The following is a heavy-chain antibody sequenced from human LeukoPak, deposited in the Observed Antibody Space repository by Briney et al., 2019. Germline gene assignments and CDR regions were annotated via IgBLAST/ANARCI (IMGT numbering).Heavy chain of an antibody. CDR1: GYTFSSYA. V-gene: IGHV3-30*02. J-gene: IGHJ4*02. CDR3: AKDLQYSSSSAYYFDY. Sequence: GGSLRLSCAASGYTFSSYAMHWVRQAPGKGLEWVAFIRYDGSNKYYADSVKGRFTISRDNSKNTLYLQMNSLRAEDTAVYYCAKDLQYSSSSAYYFDYWGQGTLVTVSS. D-gene: IGHD6-6*01. CDR2: IRYDGSNK.